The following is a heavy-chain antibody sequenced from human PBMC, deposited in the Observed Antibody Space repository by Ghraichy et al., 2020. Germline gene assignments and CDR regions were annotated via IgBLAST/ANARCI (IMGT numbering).Heavy chain of an antibody. Sequence: GGSQRLSCAASGFTFSSYEMNWVRQAPGKGLEWVSYIVSSGNTIYYADSVKGRFTISRDNAKNSLYLQMNSLRAEDTAVYYCARPELTGTYFYYGMDVWGQGTTVTVSS. D-gene: IGHD1/OR15-1a*01. V-gene: IGHV3-48*03. CDR3: ARPELTGTYFYYGMDV. J-gene: IGHJ6*02. CDR1: GFTFSSYE. CDR2: IVSSGNTI.